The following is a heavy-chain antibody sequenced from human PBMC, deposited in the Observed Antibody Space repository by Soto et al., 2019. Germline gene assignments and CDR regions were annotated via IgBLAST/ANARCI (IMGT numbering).Heavy chain of an antibody. V-gene: IGHV3-23*01. CDR2: ISGSGGTT. J-gene: IGHJ4*02. CDR1: GFPFTNYA. CDR3: AKSIGYCVSPRCYRPIDY. D-gene: IGHD2-2*01. Sequence: GGSLRLSCVASGFPFTNYATNWVRQAPGKGLEWVSGISGSGGTTYYADSVKGRFTISRDNSENTLYLRVDGLRAEDTAVYFCAKSIGYCVSPRCYRPIDYWGQGALVTVSS.